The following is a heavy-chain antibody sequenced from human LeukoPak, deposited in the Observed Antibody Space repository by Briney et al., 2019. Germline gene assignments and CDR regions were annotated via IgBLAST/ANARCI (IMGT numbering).Heavy chain of an antibody. Sequence: SETLSLTCTVSGGSISSYYWSWIRQPPGKGLEWIGYIYCSGSTNYNPSLKSRVTISVDTSKNQFSLKLSSVTAADTAVYYCARRVPSMGGEFDYWGQGTLVTVSS. CDR1: GGSISSYY. CDR2: IYCSGST. V-gene: IGHV4-59*01. J-gene: IGHJ4*02. D-gene: IGHD2-2*01. CDR3: ARRVPSMGGEFDY.